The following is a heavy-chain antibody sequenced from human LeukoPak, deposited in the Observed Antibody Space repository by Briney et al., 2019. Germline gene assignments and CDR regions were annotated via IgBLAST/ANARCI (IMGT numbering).Heavy chain of an antibody. Sequence: GGSLRLSCAASGFTFDGYAMHWVRHAPGKGLEWVSGISWNSGSIGYADSVKGRFTISRDNAKNSLYLQMNSLRAEDTALYYCAKDRNLGIFDYWGQGTLVTVSS. V-gene: IGHV3-9*01. D-gene: IGHD7-27*01. CDR1: GFTFDGYA. CDR2: ISWNSGSI. CDR3: AKDRNLGIFDY. J-gene: IGHJ4*02.